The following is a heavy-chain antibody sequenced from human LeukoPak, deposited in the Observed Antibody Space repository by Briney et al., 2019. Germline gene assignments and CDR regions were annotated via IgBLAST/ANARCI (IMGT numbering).Heavy chain of an antibody. Sequence: GGSLRLSCAASGFTFDAYAMHWVRQAPGKGLEWASGITWNSGTIGYADSVKGRFTISRDNAKNSLYLQMNSLRAEDTALYYCARGHYGDSSGYMDVWGKGTTVTVSS. J-gene: IGHJ6*03. V-gene: IGHV3-9*01. CDR2: ITWNSGTI. D-gene: IGHD4-17*01. CDR3: ARGHYGDSSGYMDV. CDR1: GFTFDAYA.